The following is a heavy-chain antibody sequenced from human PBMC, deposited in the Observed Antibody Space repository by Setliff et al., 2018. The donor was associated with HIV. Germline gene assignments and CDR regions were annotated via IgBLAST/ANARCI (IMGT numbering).Heavy chain of an antibody. CDR1: GGSVTSYNYY. CDR2: IYYHGSN. Sequence: PSETLSLTCNVSGGSVTSYNYYWSWIRHHPEKGLEWIGYIYYHGSNYYRPSLRSRVTMSLDTSDNQFSLKLTSVTAADAAVYYCVRNSFDYVEEEWGQGTLV. CDR3: VRNSFDYVEEE. J-gene: IGHJ4*02. V-gene: IGHV4-31*03. D-gene: IGHD3-10*02.